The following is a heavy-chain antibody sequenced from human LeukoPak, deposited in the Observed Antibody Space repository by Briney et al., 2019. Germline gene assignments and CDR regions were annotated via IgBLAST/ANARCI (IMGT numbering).Heavy chain of an antibody. J-gene: IGHJ3*02. D-gene: IGHD3-22*01. CDR1: GGSISSGSYY. Sequence: SETLSLTCTVSGGSISSGSYYWSWIRQPAGKGLEWIGRIYTSGSTNYNPSLKSRVTISVDTSRNQFSLKLSSVTAADTAVYYCARDLYYYDSSGYYLWGFDIWGQGTMVTVSS. V-gene: IGHV4-61*02. CDR2: IYTSGST. CDR3: ARDLYYYDSSGYYLWGFDI.